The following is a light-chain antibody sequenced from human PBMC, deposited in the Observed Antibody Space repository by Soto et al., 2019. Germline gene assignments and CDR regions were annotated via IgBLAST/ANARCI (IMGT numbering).Light chain of an antibody. V-gene: IGKV4-1*01. CDR2: WAS. CDR3: QQCYSNPPAT. Sequence: DIVMTQSPDSLAVSLGERATFNCKATQRVLSTSNNKNYLAWYHQKPGQPPMLLIYWASTRESGVPDRFSGTVFGTDFTLTISSLHAEDVAVYYCQQCYSNPPATFGPGTKVDIK. J-gene: IGKJ3*01. CDR1: QRVLSTSNNKNY.